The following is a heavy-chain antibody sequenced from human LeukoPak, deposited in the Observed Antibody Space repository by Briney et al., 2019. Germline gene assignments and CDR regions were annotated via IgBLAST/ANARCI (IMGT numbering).Heavy chain of an antibody. Sequence: PGGSLRLSCAASGFTFSSYEMNWVRQAPGKGLEWVSYISSSGSTIYYADSVKGRFTISRDNAKNSLYLQMNSLRAEDTAVYYCARGNSGHCTGATCYALDYWGQGTLVTVSS. CDR3: ARGNSGHCTGATCYALDY. J-gene: IGHJ4*02. V-gene: IGHV3-48*03. CDR1: GFTFSSYE. D-gene: IGHD2-2*01. CDR2: ISSSGSTI.